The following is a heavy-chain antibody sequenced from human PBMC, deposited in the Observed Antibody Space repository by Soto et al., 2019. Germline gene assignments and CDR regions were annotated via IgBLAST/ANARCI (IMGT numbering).Heavy chain of an antibody. V-gene: IGHV4-4*07. CDR2: IYTSGST. CDR1: GGSISSYY. J-gene: IGHJ4*02. Sequence: PSETLSLTCTVSGGSISSYYWSWIRQPAGKGLEWIGRIYTSGSTNYNPSLKCRVTMSVDTSKNQFSLKLSSVTAADTAVYYCAREYSSSPGGIYFDYWGQGTLVTVSS. CDR3: AREYSSSPGGIYFDY. D-gene: IGHD6-6*01.